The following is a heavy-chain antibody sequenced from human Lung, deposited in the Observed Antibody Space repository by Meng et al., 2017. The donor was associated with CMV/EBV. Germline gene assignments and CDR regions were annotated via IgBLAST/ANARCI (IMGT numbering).Heavy chain of an antibody. CDR2: MYSGGSST. Sequence: SCXASGFTFSRYGMSWVRQAPGKGLEWVSVMYSGGSSTFYADSVQGRFTISRDESKNTLYLQMNSLRAEDTALYYCAKCSSTSCRYFDYWGQGTLVTVSS. CDR1: GFTFSRYG. V-gene: IGHV3-23*03. J-gene: IGHJ4*02. CDR3: AKCSSTSCRYFDY. D-gene: IGHD2-2*01.